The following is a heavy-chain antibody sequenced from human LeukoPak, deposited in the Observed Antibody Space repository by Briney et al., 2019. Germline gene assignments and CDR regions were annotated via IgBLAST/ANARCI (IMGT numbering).Heavy chain of an antibody. D-gene: IGHD4-17*01. J-gene: IGHJ6*03. Sequence: SETLSLTCTVSGGSISSYYWSWIRQPAGKGLEWIGRIYTSGSTNYNPSLKSRVTMSVDASKNQFSLKLSSVTAADTAVYYCARVRVDYGDYQRDDYYYYYMDVWGKGTTVTVSS. CDR3: ARVRVDYGDYQRDDYYYYYMDV. V-gene: IGHV4-4*07. CDR1: GGSISSYY. CDR2: IYTSGST.